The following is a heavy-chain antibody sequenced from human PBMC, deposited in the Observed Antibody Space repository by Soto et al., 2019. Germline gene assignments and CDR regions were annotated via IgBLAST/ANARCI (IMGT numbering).Heavy chain of an antibody. CDR3: ARGGYDFWSGYAKFDP. Sequence: QVHLVESGGGLVKPGGSLRLSCEVSGFTVSDYYMSWIRQAPGKGLEWVSYITSSGSAIYYADSVKGRFTISRDNAKNSLYLQMNSLRAEDTAVYYCARGGYDFWSGYAKFDPWGQGTLVTVSS. CDR2: ITSSGSAI. J-gene: IGHJ5*02. V-gene: IGHV3-11*01. D-gene: IGHD3-3*01. CDR1: GFTVSDYY.